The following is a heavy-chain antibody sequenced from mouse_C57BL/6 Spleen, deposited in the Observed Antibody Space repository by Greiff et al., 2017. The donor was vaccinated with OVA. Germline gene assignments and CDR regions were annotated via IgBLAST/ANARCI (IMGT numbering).Heavy chain of an antibody. V-gene: IGHV5-17*01. CDR1: GFTFSDYG. CDR3: ARNYGSSYGYWYFDV. CDR2: ISSGSSTI. D-gene: IGHD1-1*01. Sequence: EVHLVESGGGLVKPGGSLKLSCAASGFTFSDYGLHWVRQAPEKGLEWVAYISSGSSTIYYADTVKGRFTISRDNAKNTLFLQRTSLRYEDTAMYYCARNYGSSYGYWYFDVWGTGTTVTVSS. J-gene: IGHJ1*03.